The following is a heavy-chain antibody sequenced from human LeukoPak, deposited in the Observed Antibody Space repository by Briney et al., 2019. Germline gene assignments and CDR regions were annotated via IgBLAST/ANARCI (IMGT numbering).Heavy chain of an antibody. CDR2: IKQDGSEK. CDR1: GFTFSSYW. Sequence: GESLRLSCAASGFTFSSYWMSWVRQAPGKGLEWVANIKQDGSEKYYVDSVKGRFTISRDNAKNSLYLQMNSLRAEDTAVYYCARDRRARNFDYWGQGTLVTVSS. J-gene: IGHJ4*02. CDR3: ARDRRARNFDY. V-gene: IGHV3-7*01.